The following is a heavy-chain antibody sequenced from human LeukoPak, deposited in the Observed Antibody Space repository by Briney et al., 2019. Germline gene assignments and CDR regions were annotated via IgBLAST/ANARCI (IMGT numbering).Heavy chain of an antibody. CDR3: ARDRLAYCSSTSCYSRYNWFDP. CDR2: ISSSSSYI. CDR1: GFTFSSYS. J-gene: IGHJ5*02. Sequence: GGSLRLSCAASGFTFSSYSMNWVRQAPGKGLEGVSSISSSSSYIYYADSVKGRLTISRDNAKNSLYLQMNSLRAEDTAVYYCARDRLAYCSSTSCYSRYNWFDPWGQGTLVTVSS. D-gene: IGHD2-2*01. V-gene: IGHV3-21*01.